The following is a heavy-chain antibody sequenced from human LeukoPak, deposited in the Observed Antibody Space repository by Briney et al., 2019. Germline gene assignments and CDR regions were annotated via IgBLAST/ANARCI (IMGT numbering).Heavy chain of an antibody. V-gene: IGHV3-74*01. D-gene: IGHD5-18*01. CDR3: AKAGLWIQLWSYFDY. CDR2: INPGGSGI. CDR1: GFTFSSYW. Sequence: GRSLRLSCAASGFTFSSYWMHWVRQVPGKGLVWVARINPGGSGITYADSVKGRFTISRDNAKNTLYLQMNSLRAEDTAVYYCAKAGLWIQLWSYFDYWGQGTLVTVSS. J-gene: IGHJ4*02.